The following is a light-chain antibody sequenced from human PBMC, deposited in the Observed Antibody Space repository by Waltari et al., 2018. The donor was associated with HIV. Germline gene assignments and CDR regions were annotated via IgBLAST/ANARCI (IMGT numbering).Light chain of an antibody. Sequence: DIEMTQSPSSLSASLGARVTITCRASQGIRQYLAWYQLKPGERPNVLVYGATVLQTGVPSRFSASGSGTEFSLTISNLRPEDVGSYYCQTYNGAPFAFGGGTKVEVK. CDR3: QTYNGAPFA. V-gene: IGKV1-27*01. CDR2: GAT. J-gene: IGKJ4*01. CDR1: QGIRQY.